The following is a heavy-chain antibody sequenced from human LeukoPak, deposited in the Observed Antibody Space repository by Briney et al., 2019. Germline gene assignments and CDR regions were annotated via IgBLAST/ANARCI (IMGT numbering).Heavy chain of an antibody. J-gene: IGHJ4*02. CDR1: GGSISSSNW. D-gene: IGHD6-19*01. CDR3: ARVGQWLVPLDY. Sequence: SETLSLTCAVSGGSISSSNWWSWVRQPPGKGLEWIGEIYHSGSTNYNPSLKSRVTISVDTSKNQFSLKLSSVTAADTAVYYCARVGQWLVPLDYWGQGTLVTVSS. CDR2: IYHSGST. V-gene: IGHV4-4*02.